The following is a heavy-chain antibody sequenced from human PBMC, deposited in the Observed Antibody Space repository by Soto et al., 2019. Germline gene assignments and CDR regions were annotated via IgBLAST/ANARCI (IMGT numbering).Heavy chain of an antibody. J-gene: IGHJ4*02. CDR3: ARLSYGDYYFDY. Sequence: SETLSITCTVSGGSISSGGYYWSWIRQHPGKGLEWIGYIYYSGSNNYNPSLKSRVTISVDTSKNQFSLKLSSVTAADTAVYYCARLSYGDYYFDYWGQGTLVTVSS. CDR2: IYYSGSN. V-gene: IGHV4-61*08. CDR1: GGSISSGGYY. D-gene: IGHD4-17*01.